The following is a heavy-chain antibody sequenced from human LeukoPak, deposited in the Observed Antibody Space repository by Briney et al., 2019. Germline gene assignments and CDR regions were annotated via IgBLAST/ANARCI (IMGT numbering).Heavy chain of an antibody. Sequence: GGSLRLSCAVSWMTWVRQAPGKGLEWVANIKQDGSEKNYVASVKGRFTISRDNAENSLFLQMNSLRVEDTAVYYCAREWQGGIAAAGTRIEGDYWGQGTLVAVSS. CDR2: IKQDGSEK. CDR1: W. V-gene: IGHV3-7*01. CDR3: AREWQGGIAAAGTRIEGDY. J-gene: IGHJ4*02. D-gene: IGHD6-13*01.